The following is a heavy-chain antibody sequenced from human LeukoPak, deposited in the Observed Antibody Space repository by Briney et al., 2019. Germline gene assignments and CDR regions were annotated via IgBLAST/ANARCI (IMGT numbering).Heavy chain of an antibody. CDR2: ISSSSSYI. CDR1: GFTSSSYS. J-gene: IGHJ6*03. D-gene: IGHD3-10*01. V-gene: IGHV3-21*01. CDR3: ARDQYYGSGKLYYYYMDV. Sequence: GGSLRLSCAASGFTSSSYSMNWVRQAPGKGLEWVSSISSSSSYIYYADSVKGRFTISRDNAKNSLYLQMNSLRAEDTAVYYCARDQYYGSGKLYYYYMDVWGKGTTVTVSS.